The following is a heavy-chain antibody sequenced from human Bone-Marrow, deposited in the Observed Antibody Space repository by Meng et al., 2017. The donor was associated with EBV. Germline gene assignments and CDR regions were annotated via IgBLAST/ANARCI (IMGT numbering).Heavy chain of an antibody. CDR3: ASESGRGFTPDY. Sequence: QVQLVQAVAEVKKPGSSVKVSCKTSGGPFRYYAISWVRQAPGQGLEWLGGLIPMSDAPHYAQKFQDRVRITADESTSTHYMDLSGLRSEDTAVYYCASESGRGFTPDYWGQGTLVTVSS. J-gene: IGHJ4*02. CDR1: GGPFRYYA. D-gene: IGHD3-10*01. CDR2: LIPMSDAP. V-gene: IGHV1-69*01.